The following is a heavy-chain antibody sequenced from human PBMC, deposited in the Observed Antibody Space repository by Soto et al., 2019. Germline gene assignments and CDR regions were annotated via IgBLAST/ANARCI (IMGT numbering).Heavy chain of an antibody. CDR3: AKAEVEQWELLSLDRRLALNY. V-gene: IGHV3-30*18. Sequence: GGSLRLSCAASGFTFSSYGMHWVRQAPGKGLEWVAVISYDGSNKYYADSVKGRFTISRDNSKNTLYLQMNSLRAENTAVYYCAKAEVEQWELLSLDRRLALNYWAQGTLVTVSS. D-gene: IGHD1-26*01. CDR1: GFTFSSYG. CDR2: ISYDGSNK. J-gene: IGHJ4*02.